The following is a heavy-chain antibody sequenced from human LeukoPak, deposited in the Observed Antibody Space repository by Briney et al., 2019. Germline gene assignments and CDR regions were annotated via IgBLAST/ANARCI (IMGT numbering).Heavy chain of an antibody. J-gene: IGHJ4*02. D-gene: IGHD3-9*01. CDR2: ISSSSSYI. CDR3: ARRGGTNSRYDILSGYYRYYFDY. V-gene: IGHV3-21*01. CDR1: GFTFSSYS. Sequence: PGGSLRLSCAASGFTFSSYSMNWVRQAPGKGLEWVSSISSSSSYIYYADSVKGRFTISRDNAKNSPYLQMNSLRAEDTAVYYCARRGGTNSRYDILSGYYRYYFDYWGQGTLVTVSS.